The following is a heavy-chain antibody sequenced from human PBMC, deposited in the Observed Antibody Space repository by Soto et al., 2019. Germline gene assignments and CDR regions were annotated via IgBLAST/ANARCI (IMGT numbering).Heavy chain of an antibody. CDR2: MSGSGGST. CDR3: AKVVSPFVCVPAEPSFDY. V-gene: IGHV3-23*01. CDR1: GFTFSSYA. D-gene: IGHD2-8*01. J-gene: IGHJ4*02. Sequence: EVQLLESGGGLVQPGGSLRLSCAASGFTFSSYAMSWVRQAPGKGLEWVSAMSGSGGSTYYADSVKGRFTISRDNSKNTMYMQMNNLQAKNTAVYYWAKVVSPFVCVPAEPSFDYWGQGTLVTVSS.